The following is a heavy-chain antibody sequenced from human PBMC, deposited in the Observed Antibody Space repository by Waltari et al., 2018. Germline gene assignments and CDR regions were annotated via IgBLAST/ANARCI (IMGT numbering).Heavy chain of an antibody. J-gene: IGHJ3*02. Sequence: QVQLVESGGGVVQPGRSLRLSCAASGFTFSSYGMHWVRQAPGQGLEWVAVIWYDGSNKYYADSVKGRFTISRDNSKNTLYLQMNSLRAEDTAVYYCAKSGGSGSYHTTDAFDIWGQGTMVTVSS. CDR1: GFTFSSYG. D-gene: IGHD1-26*01. V-gene: IGHV3-30*18. CDR3: AKSGGSGSYHTTDAFDI. CDR2: IWYDGSNK.